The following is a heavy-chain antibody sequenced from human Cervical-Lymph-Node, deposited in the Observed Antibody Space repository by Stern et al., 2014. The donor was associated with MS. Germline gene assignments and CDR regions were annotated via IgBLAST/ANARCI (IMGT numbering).Heavy chain of an antibody. CDR2: IKSKSDGGTI. CDR1: GFTFSKAW. CDR3: TLDHWFDP. D-gene: IGHD1-1*01. J-gene: IGHJ5*02. V-gene: IGHV3-15*01. Sequence: VQLVESGGGLVKPGGSLRISCEVSGFTFSKAWMSWVRQAPGKGLEWVGRIKSKSDGGTIDYAAPVKGRFTISRDDPKNTLYLQMNSLKTEDTAVYYCTLDHWFDPWGQGTLVTVSS.